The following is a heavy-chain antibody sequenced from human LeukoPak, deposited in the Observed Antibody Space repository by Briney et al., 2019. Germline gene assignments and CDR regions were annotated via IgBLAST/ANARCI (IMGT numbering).Heavy chain of an antibody. V-gene: IGHV3-23*01. CDR3: AKDVSGYGTGLFDY. CDR2: ISVTGGAT. CDR1: GFTFSSYN. Sequence: GGSLRLSCAASGFTFSSYNMNWVRQAPGKGLEWVSSISVTGGATSYADSLQGRFTISRDNFKKTLYLQMNSLRAEDTAVYYCAKDVSGYGTGLFDYWGQGTLVTVSS. D-gene: IGHD5-12*01. J-gene: IGHJ4*02.